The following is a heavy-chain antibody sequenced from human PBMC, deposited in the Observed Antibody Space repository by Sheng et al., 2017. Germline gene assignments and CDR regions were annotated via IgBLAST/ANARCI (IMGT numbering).Heavy chain of an antibody. J-gene: IGHJ6*03. V-gene: IGHV3-33*08. CDR3: TRGDRIGYYMDV. CDR1: GFTLSNSD. D-gene: IGHD2-15*01. CDR2: LSYNGNDK. Sequence: QVQLVESGGGVVQPGESLRLSCVASGFTLSNSDMHWVRQVPGKGLEWVAVLSYNGNDKYYADSVKGRFTISRDNARNTVYLQMNNLRSEDTAVYFCTRGDRIGYYMDVWGQGTTVTVSS.